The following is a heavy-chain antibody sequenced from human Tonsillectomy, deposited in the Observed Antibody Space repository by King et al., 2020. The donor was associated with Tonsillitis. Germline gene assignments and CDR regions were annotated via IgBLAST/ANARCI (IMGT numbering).Heavy chain of an antibody. CDR3: ARAFDYGDCVDAFDM. CDR2: IYTSGSN. J-gene: IGHJ3*02. D-gene: IGHD4-17*01. V-gene: IGHV4-4*07. Sequence: QLQESGPGLVKPSETLSLTCTVSGGPIISYYWNWIRQPAGKGLEWIGRIYTSGSNNYNPSLKSRLTMSVDTSKNQFSLKLSSVTAADRAVYYCARAFDYGDCVDAFDMWGQGTGVTVSS. CDR1: GGPIISYY.